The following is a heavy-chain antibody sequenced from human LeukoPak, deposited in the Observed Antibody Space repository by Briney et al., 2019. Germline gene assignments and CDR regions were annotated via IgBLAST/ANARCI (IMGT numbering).Heavy chain of an antibody. CDR2: ISTSGGST. CDR1: GSTFSSHA. J-gene: IGHJ6*02. Sequence: GGSLRLSCAASGSTFSSHAMSWVRQAPGKGLEWVSAISTSGGSTYYADSVKGRFTISRDNSKNTLYLQMNSLRAEDTAVYYCAKGPYYGMDVWGQGTTVTVSS. V-gene: IGHV3-23*01. CDR3: AKGPYYGMDV.